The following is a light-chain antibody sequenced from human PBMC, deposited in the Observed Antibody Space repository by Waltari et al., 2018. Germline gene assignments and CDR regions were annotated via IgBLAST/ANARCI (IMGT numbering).Light chain of an antibody. CDR3: EQYSDPPPWT. CDR2: GAT. CDR1: QSVSDN. J-gene: IGKJ1*01. V-gene: IGKV3-15*01. Sequence: EKVLTQSPATLSVSPGETAPPSCRASQSVSDNVAWYQQKPGHPPRLLIYGATSRAPGVPGRFRGTGSGTQFTLTISRLQSEDFAVYFCEQYSDPPPWTFGQGTKVELK.